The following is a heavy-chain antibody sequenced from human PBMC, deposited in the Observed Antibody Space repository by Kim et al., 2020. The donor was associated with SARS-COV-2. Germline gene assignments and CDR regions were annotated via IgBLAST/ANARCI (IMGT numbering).Heavy chain of an antibody. CDR1: GGSVSSGSYY. CDR3: ARVGDSGYDLEVENYYGMDV. CDR2: IYYSGST. J-gene: IGHJ6*02. V-gene: IGHV4-61*01. D-gene: IGHD5-12*01. Sequence: SETLSLTCTVSGGSVSSGSYYWSWIRQPPGKGLEWIGYIYYSGSTNYNPSLKSRVTISVDTSKNQFSLKLSSVTAADTAVYYCARVGDSGYDLEVENYYGMDVWGQGTTVTVSS.